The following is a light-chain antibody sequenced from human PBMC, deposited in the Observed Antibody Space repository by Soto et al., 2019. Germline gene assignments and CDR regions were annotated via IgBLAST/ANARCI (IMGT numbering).Light chain of an antibody. CDR3: QQYNDWPPKRT. J-gene: IGKJ1*01. Sequence: EVVMTQSPVTLSVSPGERATLSCRASQSITTNLAWYQQKPGQAPRLLIYGASTRATGVPARFSGSGSGTQFTLTINSLQSEDFVLYYCQQYNDWPPKRTFGQGTRVDFK. CDR2: GAS. CDR1: QSITTN. V-gene: IGKV3-15*01.